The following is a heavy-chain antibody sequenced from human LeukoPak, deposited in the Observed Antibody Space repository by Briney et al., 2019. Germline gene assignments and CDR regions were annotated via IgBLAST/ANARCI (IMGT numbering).Heavy chain of an antibody. V-gene: IGHV4-34*01. CDR3: ARGGSGYYGSGSYYKS. J-gene: IGHJ5*02. CDR2: INHSGST. CDR1: GGSFSGYY. D-gene: IGHD3-10*01. Sequence: SETLSLTCAVYGGSFSGYYWSWIRHPPGKGLEWIGEINHSGSTNYNPSLKSRVTISVDTSKNQFSLRLSSLTAADTAVYYCARGGSGYYGSGSYYKSWGQGTLVTVSS.